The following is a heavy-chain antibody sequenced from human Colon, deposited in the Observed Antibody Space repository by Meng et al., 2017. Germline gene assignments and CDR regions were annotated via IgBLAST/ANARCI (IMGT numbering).Heavy chain of an antibody. CDR2: INGDGSST. CDR3: TRSLTGTYGKFDY. J-gene: IGHJ4*02. Sequence: VRLVEAGGPLVTPEGSLSLSCVASGVTFSSYWMHWVRQAPGKGLVWVSRINGDGSSTSYADSVKGRFTTSRDSAKNTLYLQMNSLTAEDTAVYYCTRSLTGTYGKFDYWGQGTLVTVSS. CDR1: GVTFSSYW. V-gene: IGHV3-74*01. D-gene: IGHD3-10*01.